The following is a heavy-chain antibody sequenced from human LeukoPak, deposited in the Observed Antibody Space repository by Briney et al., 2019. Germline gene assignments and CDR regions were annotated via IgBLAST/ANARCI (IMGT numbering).Heavy chain of an antibody. CDR3: AKDSGSSGWPSNDY. J-gene: IGHJ4*02. Sequence: GGSLRLSCAASGFAFRDYAMSWVRQAPGKGLEWVSSIGGSGDIYYADSVKGRFAISRDTSKNTLHLQMNSLRAEDTAVYYCAKDSGSSGWPSNDYWGQGTLVTVSS. D-gene: IGHD6-19*01. CDR1: GFAFRDYA. CDR2: IGGSGDI. V-gene: IGHV3-23*01.